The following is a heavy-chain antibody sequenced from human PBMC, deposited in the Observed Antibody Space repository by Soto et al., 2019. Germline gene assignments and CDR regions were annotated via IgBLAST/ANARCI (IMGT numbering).Heavy chain of an antibody. Sequence: PSETLALTCAVYGGSFSGYYWSWIRQPPGKGLEWIGEINHSGSTNYNPSLKSRVTISVDTSKNQFSLKLSSVTAADTAVYYCARSLRFLEWLFTPHYYYGMDVWGQGTTVTVS. CDR3: ARSLRFLEWLFTPHYYYGMDV. D-gene: IGHD3-3*01. CDR1: GGSFSGYY. V-gene: IGHV4-34*01. J-gene: IGHJ6*02. CDR2: INHSGST.